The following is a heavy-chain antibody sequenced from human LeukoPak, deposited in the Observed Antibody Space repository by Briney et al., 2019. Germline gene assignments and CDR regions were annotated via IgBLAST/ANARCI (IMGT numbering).Heavy chain of an antibody. CDR1: GFTFSSYG. CDR3: AREYSSSWYQSHAFDI. D-gene: IGHD6-13*01. V-gene: IGHV3-23*01. Sequence: GGSLRLSCAASGFTFSSYGMSWVRQAPGKGLEWVSAISGSGGSTYYADSVKGRFTISRDNSKNSLYLQMNSLRAEDTAVYYCAREYSSSWYQSHAFDIWGQGTMVTVSS. J-gene: IGHJ3*02. CDR2: ISGSGGST.